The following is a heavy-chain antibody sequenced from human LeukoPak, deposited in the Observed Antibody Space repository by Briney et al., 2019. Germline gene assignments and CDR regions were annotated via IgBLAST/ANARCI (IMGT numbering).Heavy chain of an antibody. J-gene: IGHJ4*02. CDR3: AREKYSYGPSFDY. CDR1: GFTVSSNY. D-gene: IGHD5-18*01. V-gene: IGHV3-53*01. Sequence: GGSLRLSCAASGFTVSSNYMSWVRQAPGKGLEGVSVIYSGGSTYYADSVKGRFTISRDNSKNTLYLQMNSLRAEDTAVYYCAREKYSYGPSFDYWGQGTLVTVSS. CDR2: IYSGGST.